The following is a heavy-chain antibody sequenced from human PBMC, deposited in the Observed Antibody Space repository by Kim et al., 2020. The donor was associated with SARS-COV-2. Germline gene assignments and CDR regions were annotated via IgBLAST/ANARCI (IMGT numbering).Heavy chain of an antibody. D-gene: IGHD2-2*01. CDR2: ISNSGSTI. CDR3: ARRYCSTTSSLLDY. Sequence: GGSLRLSCAGSGFTFSSYEMNWVRQAPGKGLEWVSYISNSGSTIYYADSVKGRFTISRDNAKNSLNLQMNSLRAEDTALYYCARRYCSTTSSLLDYWGQGTLVTVSS. CDR1: GFTFSSYE. V-gene: IGHV3-48*03. J-gene: IGHJ4*02.